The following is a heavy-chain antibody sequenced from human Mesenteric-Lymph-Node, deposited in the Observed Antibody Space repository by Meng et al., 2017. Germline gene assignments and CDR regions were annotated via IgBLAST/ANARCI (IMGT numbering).Heavy chain of an antibody. V-gene: IGHV4-4*02. CDR3: ARVGQWLPIDY. CDR1: CGSLSSRNW. J-gene: IGHJ4*02. D-gene: IGHD6-19*01. CDR2: IYHSGST. Sequence: QSPRPGSCPGLCHPSGPLALTSRVACGSLSSRNWWGWVRQPPGKGLEWIGEIYHSGSTNYNPSLKSRVTISVDKSKNQFSLNLSSVTAADTAVYYCARVGQWLPIDYWGQGTLVTV.